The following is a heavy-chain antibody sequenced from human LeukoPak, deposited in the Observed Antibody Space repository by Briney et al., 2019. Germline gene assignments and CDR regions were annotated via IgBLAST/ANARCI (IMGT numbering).Heavy chain of an antibody. V-gene: IGHV4-59*10. CDR3: ARGADYELYYFDY. CDR1: GGSFSGYY. D-gene: IGHD4-17*01. J-gene: IGHJ4*02. Sequence: PSETLSLTXAVYGGSFSGYYWSWIRQPAGKGLEWIGRIYTSGSTNYNPSLKSRVTMSVDTSKNQFSLKLSSVTAADTAVYYCARGADYELYYFDYWGQGTLVTVSS. CDR2: IYTSGST.